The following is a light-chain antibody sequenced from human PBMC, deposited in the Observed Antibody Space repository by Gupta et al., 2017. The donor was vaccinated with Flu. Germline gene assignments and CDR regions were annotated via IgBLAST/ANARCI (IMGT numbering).Light chain of an antibody. CDR3: CSYGGSKF. V-gene: IGLV2-8*01. CDR2: EVN. Sequence: GQSVSIACTGTSSDVGGYNYVSWYQQHPGKAPKLIIDEVNKRPSGVPDRFSGSKSGNTASLTVSGLLAEDEADYYGCSYGGSKFFGGGTKLTVL. CDR1: SSDVGGYNY. J-gene: IGLJ2*01.